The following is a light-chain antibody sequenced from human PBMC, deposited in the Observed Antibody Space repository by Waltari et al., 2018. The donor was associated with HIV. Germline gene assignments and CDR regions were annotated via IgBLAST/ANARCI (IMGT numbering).Light chain of an antibody. CDR2: GAS. CDR3: QQRRNWPPGAT. CDR1: QSVSSY. V-gene: IGKV3-11*01. J-gene: IGKJ4*01. Sequence: EIVLTQSPANLSLSPGERATLSCRASQSVSSYLAWYQQKPGQAPKLLIYGASNRATGIPAGFSGSGSGTDFTLTISSLEPEDFAVYYCQQRRNWPPGATFGGGTKVEIK.